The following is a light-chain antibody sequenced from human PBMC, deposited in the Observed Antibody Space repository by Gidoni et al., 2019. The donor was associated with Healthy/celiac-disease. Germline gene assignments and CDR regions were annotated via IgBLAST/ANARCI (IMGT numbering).Light chain of an antibody. J-gene: IGKJ3*01. CDR1: QSLSSW. CDR3: HQYNSYSLLT. CDR2: DAS. V-gene: IGKV1-5*01. Sequence: DIQMTQSHSTLSASVGDRVTITCRASQSLSSWSAWYPQKPGKDHKLLIYDASSLESRVPSRFSSSGSATESSPTISSLQPADSATYYCHQYNSYSLLTFGPGTKVEIK.